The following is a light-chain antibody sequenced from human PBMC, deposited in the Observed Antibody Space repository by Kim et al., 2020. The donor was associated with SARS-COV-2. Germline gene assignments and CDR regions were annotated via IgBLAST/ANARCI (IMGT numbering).Light chain of an antibody. Sequence: IQLTQSPSSLSASVGDRVTITCRASQGISSYLAWYQQRPGKAPKLLIYAASTSQSGVPSRFSGSGSGTDFTLTISSLQPEDVATYYCQQLNSYPLTFGGGTKVEIK. CDR2: AAS. V-gene: IGKV1-9*01. CDR3: QQLNSYPLT. CDR1: QGISSY. J-gene: IGKJ4*01.